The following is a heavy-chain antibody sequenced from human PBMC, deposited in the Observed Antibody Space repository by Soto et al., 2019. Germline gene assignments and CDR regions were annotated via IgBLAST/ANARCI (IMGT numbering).Heavy chain of an antibody. CDR1: GFTFSSYA. J-gene: IGHJ4*02. CDR3: ARSPYSSGWYDY. Sequence: WGSLRLSCAASGFTFSSYAMHWVRQAPGKGLEWVAVISYDGSNKYYADSVKGRFTISRDNSKNTLYLQMNSLRAEDTAVYYCARSPYSSGWYDYWGQGTLVTVSS. CDR2: ISYDGSNK. V-gene: IGHV3-30-3*01. D-gene: IGHD6-19*01.